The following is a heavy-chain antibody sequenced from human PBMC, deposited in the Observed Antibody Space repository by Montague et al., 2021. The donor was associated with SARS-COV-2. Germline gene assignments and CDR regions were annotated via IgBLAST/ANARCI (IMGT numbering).Heavy chain of an antibody. J-gene: IGHJ4*02. Sequence: QSGAEVKKPGESLRISCKGSGYSFTSYWISWVRQMPGKGPEWMGRIDPRDSYTNYSPSFQGHVTISADKSISTAYLQWSSLKASDTAMYYCARRSYSSSWYDYWGQGTLVTVSS. CDR2: IDPRDSYT. D-gene: IGHD6-13*01. V-gene: IGHV5-10-1*01. CDR3: ARRSYSSSWYDY. CDR1: GYSFTSYW.